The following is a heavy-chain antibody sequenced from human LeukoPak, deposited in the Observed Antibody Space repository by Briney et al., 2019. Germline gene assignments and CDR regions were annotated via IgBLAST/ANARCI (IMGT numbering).Heavy chain of an antibody. CDR3: ARVLNYYDSSGYYFSY. V-gene: IGHV3-30-3*01. Sequence: GRSLRLSCAASGFTFSYYTMHWVRQAPGKGLEWVAVISYDGSNEYYADSVKGRFTISRDNSKNTLYLQMNSLRVEDTAVYYCARVLNYYDSSGYYFSYWGQGTLSPSPQ. CDR2: ISYDGSNE. D-gene: IGHD3-22*01. J-gene: IGHJ4*02. CDR1: GFTFSYYT.